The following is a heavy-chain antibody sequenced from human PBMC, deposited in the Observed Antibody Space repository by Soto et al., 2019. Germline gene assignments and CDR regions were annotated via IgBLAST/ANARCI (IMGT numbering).Heavy chain of an antibody. CDR1: GGSISSGGYY. CDR2: IYYSGST. V-gene: IGHV4-31*03. CDR3: ARSIGYYDSSGHMDV. Sequence: QVQLQESGPGLVKPSQTLSLTCTVSGGSISSGGYYWSWIRQHPGKGLEWIGYIYYSGSTYYNPSVTSRVTISVDTSKNQFSLKLSSVTAPDTAVYYCARSIGYYDSSGHMDVWGQGTTVTVSS. D-gene: IGHD3-22*01. J-gene: IGHJ6*02.